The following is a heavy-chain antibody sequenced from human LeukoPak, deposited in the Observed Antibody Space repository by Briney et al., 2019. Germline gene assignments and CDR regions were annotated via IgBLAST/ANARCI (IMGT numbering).Heavy chain of an antibody. V-gene: IGHV3-48*01. CDR1: AFTLSNYA. CDR2: ISTSGSTI. CDR3: AKGPKTDY. J-gene: IGHJ4*02. Sequence: GGCLRLSCAGSAFTLSNYAINWVLQAPGKGPEWLSYISTSGSTILYADSVKGRFTISRDNSKNTLYLQMNSLRAEDTAVYYCAKGPKTDYWGQGTLVTVSS.